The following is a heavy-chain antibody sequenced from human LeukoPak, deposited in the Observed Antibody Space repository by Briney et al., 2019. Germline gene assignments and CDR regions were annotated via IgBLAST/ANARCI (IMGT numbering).Heavy chain of an antibody. CDR3: ASLGSIAAL. Sequence: ASVKVSCKASGYTFSTYYMHWVRQAPGQGLEWMGVIDPSGGSTNYARKFQGRVTMTSDTSTSTVYMELSSLRSEDTAVYYCASLGSIAALWGQGTLVTVSS. J-gene: IGHJ4*02. CDR2: IDPSGGST. CDR1: GYTFSTYY. D-gene: IGHD6-6*01. V-gene: IGHV1-46*01.